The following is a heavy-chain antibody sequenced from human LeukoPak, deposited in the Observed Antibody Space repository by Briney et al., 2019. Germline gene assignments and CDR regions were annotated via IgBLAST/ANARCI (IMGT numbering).Heavy chain of an antibody. Sequence: GGSLRLSCAASGFTFSSYSMNWVRQAPGKGLEWVSSISSSSSYIYYADSVKGRFTISRDNAKNSLYLQMNSLRAEDTALYYCARADYGGVGRYFDYWGQGTLVTVSS. D-gene: IGHD4-23*01. V-gene: IGHV3-21*04. CDR3: ARADYGGVGRYFDY. CDR2: ISSSSSYI. CDR1: GFTFSSYS. J-gene: IGHJ4*02.